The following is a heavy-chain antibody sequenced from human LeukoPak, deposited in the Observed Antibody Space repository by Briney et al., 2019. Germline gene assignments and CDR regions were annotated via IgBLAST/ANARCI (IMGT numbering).Heavy chain of an antibody. V-gene: IGHV3-21*04. CDR1: GFTFSTYN. CDR3: ARDYYGSGTLNLGYFDY. Sequence: PGGSLRLSCVVSGFTFSTYNMNWVRQAPGKGLEWVSSISTSNNYIYYADSVTGRFTISRDNAKNSLYLQMNSLRAEDTALYYCARDYYGSGTLNLGYFDYWGQGTLVTVSS. J-gene: IGHJ4*02. D-gene: IGHD3-10*01. CDR2: ISTSNNYI.